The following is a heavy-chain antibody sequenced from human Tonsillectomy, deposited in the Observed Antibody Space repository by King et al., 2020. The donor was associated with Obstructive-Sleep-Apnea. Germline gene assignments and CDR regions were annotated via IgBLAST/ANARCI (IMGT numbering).Heavy chain of an antibody. D-gene: IGHD6-13*01. CDR2: IYYSGST. V-gene: IGHV4-39*07. CDR1: DGSISSSSYY. CDR3: ARDVPAAGNRELLPFDY. J-gene: IGHJ4*02. Sequence: QLQLQESGPGLVKPSETLSLTCTVSDGSISSSSYYWGWIRQPPGKGLEWIGSIYYSGSTYYNPSLKSRVTISVDTSKNQFSLKLSSVTAADTAVYYCARDVPAAGNRELLPFDYWGQGTLVTVSS.